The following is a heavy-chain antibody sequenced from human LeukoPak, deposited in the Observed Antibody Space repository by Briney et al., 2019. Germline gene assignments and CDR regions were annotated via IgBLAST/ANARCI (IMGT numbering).Heavy chain of an antibody. Sequence: GASVKVSCKASGYTFTSYGISWVRQAPGQGLEWMGWINPNSGGTNYAQKFQGRVTMTRDTSISTAYMELSRLRSDDTAVYYCARDMTTVTTLSGYWFDPWGQGTLVTVSS. CDR3: ARDMTTVTTLSGYWFDP. D-gene: IGHD4-17*01. CDR1: GYTFTSYG. V-gene: IGHV1-2*02. CDR2: INPNSGGT. J-gene: IGHJ5*02.